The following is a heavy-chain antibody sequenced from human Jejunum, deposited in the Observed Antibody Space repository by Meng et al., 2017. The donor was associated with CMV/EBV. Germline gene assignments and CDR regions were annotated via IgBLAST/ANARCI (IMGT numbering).Heavy chain of an antibody. V-gene: IGHV4-30-4*01. CDR1: GDSIRSGDFY. CDR3: ANGDGVRGY. CDR2: IYHAGTT. D-gene: IGHD3-10*01. Sequence: QVQLQESGPGLVKPSQTLSLTCTVSGDSIRSGDFYWGWIRQSPGKGLEWIGHIYHAGTTYYNPSLESRVTISLDTSKNQFSPELKYVTAADTAVYYCANGDGVRGYWGQGTLVTVSS. J-gene: IGHJ4*02.